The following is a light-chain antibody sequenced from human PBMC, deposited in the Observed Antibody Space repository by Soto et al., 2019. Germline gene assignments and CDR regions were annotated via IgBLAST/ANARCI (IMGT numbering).Light chain of an antibody. CDR3: CSYAGSYTSWV. V-gene: IGLV2-11*01. CDR2: DVS. Sequence: QSALTQPRSVSGSPGQSVTISCTGTSSDVGGYNYVSWYQQHPGKAPKFMIYDVSKRPSGVPDRFSGSKSGNTASLTISGLQAEDEADYYCCSYAGSYTSWVFGGGTKLTVL. CDR1: SSDVGGYNY. J-gene: IGLJ3*02.